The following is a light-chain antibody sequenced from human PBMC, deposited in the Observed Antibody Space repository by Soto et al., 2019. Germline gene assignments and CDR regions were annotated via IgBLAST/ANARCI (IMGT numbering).Light chain of an antibody. V-gene: IGKV2-30*01. CDR3: MQGTHWPWT. CDR1: QGLVYSNGDVF. Sequence: DVVMTQSPLSLPVTLGQPASISCRSSQGLVYSNGDVFLNWFHQRPGQSPRRLIYMVSKRDSGVPDRFSGSGSGTDFTLRISRVEAEDVGVYYCMQGTHWPWTFGEGTTVKI. CDR2: MVS. J-gene: IGKJ1*01.